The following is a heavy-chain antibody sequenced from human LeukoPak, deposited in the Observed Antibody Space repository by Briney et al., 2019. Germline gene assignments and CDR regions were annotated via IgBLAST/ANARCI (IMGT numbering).Heavy chain of an antibody. J-gene: IGHJ1*01. CDR1: GFTFGDYA. Sequence: GGSLRLSCTASGFTFGDYAMSWVSQAPGKGLEWVGFIRSKAYGGTTENAASVEGRFTISRDDSKSIAYLQMNSLKTEDTAVYYCTRFNRRYFQHWGQGTLVTVSS. CDR3: TRFNRRYFQH. CDR2: IRSKAYGGTT. V-gene: IGHV3-49*04.